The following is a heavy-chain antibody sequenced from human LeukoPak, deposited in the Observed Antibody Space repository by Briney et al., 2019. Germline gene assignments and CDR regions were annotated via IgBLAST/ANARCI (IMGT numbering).Heavy chain of an antibody. J-gene: IGHJ3*02. Sequence: GGSLRLSCAASGFTFSSYAMSWVRQAPGKGLELVPAISGSGGSTYYADSVKGRFTISRDNSKNTLYLQMNSLRAEDTAVYYCAKDRGDYVLLNDAFDIWGQGKMVTVSS. CDR1: GFTFSSYA. V-gene: IGHV3-23*01. D-gene: IGHD4-17*01. CDR3: AKDRGDYVLLNDAFDI. CDR2: ISGSGGST.